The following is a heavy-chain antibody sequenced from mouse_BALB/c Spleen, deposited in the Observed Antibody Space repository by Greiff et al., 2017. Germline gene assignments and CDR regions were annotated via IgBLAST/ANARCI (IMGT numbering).Heavy chain of an antibody. CDR2: ISDGGSYT. Sequence: EVQVVESGGGLVKPGGSLKLSCAASGFTFSDYYMYWVRQTPEKRLEWVATISDGGSYTYYPDSVKGRFTISRDNAKNNLYLQMSSLKSEDTAMYYCGAMDYWGQGTSVTVSS. CDR3: GAMDY. CDR1: GFTFSDYY. V-gene: IGHV5-4*02. J-gene: IGHJ4*01.